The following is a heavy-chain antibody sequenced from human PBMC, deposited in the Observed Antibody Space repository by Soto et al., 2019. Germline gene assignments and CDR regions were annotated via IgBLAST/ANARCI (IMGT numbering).Heavy chain of an antibody. V-gene: IGHV3-15*01. D-gene: IGHD1-26*01. CDR3: TTDREWELLHDYYYGMDV. J-gene: IGHJ6*02. CDR1: GFTFSNAW. CDR2: IRSKTDGGTT. Sequence: KPGGSLRLSCAASGFTFSNAWMSWVRQAPGKVLEWVGRIRSKTDGGTTDYAAPVRGRFTISRDDSKNTLYLQMNSLKTEDTAVYYCTTDREWELLHDYYYGMDVWGQGTTVTVSS.